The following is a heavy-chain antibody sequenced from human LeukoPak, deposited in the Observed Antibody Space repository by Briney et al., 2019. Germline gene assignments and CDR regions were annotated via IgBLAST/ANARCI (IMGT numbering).Heavy chain of an antibody. CDR3: ARGPPYYDILTGYLYMDV. Sequence: ASVKVSCKASGYTFTSYDINWVRQATGQGLEWMGWMNPNSGNTGYAQKFQGRVTMTRNTSISTAYMELSSLRSEDTAVYYCARGPPYYDILTGYLYMDVWGKGTTVTISS. CDR2: MNPNSGNT. CDR1: GYTFTSYD. V-gene: IGHV1-8*01. J-gene: IGHJ6*03. D-gene: IGHD3-9*01.